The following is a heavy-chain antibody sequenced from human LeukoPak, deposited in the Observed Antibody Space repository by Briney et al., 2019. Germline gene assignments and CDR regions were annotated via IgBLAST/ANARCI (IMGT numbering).Heavy chain of an antibody. Sequence: GGSLRLSCAASGFTFSSYSMNWVRQAPGKGLEWVSYISSSSSTIYYADSVKGRFTISRDNAKNSLYLQMNSLRAEDTAVYYCARPDGYSGYDFGYWGQGTLVTVSS. CDR1: GFTFSSYS. D-gene: IGHD5-12*01. CDR3: ARPDGYSGYDFGY. CDR2: ISSSSSTI. V-gene: IGHV3-48*01. J-gene: IGHJ4*02.